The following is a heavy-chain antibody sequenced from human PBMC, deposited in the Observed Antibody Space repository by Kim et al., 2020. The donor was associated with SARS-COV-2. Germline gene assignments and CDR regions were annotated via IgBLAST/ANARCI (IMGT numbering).Heavy chain of an antibody. Sequence: GGSLRPSCAASGFTFSSYGMHWVRQAPGKGLVWVAVISYDGSNSYYADSVKGRFTISRDNSKNALYLQMNSLRAEDTAVYYCARDLSSKQQSYYYYSGMDVWRQWTTVTVSS. CDR1: GFTFSSYG. CDR3: ARDLSSKQQSYYYYSGMDV. D-gene: IGHD6-13*01. V-gene: IGHV3-33*05. CDR2: ISYDGSNS. J-gene: IGHJ6*02.